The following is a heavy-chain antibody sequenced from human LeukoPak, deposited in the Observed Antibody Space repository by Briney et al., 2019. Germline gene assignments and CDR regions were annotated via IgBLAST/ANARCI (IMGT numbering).Heavy chain of an antibody. CDR1: GYTFTSYY. V-gene: IGHV1-46*01. CDR3: ARAEHYYDSSGYSSFQH. CDR2: INPSGGST. Sequence: ASVKVSCKASGYTFTSYYMHWVRQAPGQGLEWMGIINPSGGSTSYAQKFQGRVTMTRDTSTSTVHMELSSLRSEDTAVYYCARAEHYYDSSGYSSFQHWGQGTLVTVSS. D-gene: IGHD3-22*01. J-gene: IGHJ1*01.